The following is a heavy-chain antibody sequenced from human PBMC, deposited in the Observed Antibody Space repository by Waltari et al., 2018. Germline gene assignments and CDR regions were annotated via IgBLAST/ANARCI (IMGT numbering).Heavy chain of an antibody. Sequence: QVQLQESGPGLVKPSETLSLTCAVSGYSISSGYYWGWIRQPPGKGLEWIGSIYHSGSTYYNPSLKSRVTISVDPSKNQFSLKLSSVTAADTAVYYCARYYDSDAFDIWGQGTMVTVSS. CDR3: ARYYDSDAFDI. V-gene: IGHV4-38-2*01. CDR1: GYSISSGYY. J-gene: IGHJ3*02. CDR2: IYHSGST. D-gene: IGHD3-22*01.